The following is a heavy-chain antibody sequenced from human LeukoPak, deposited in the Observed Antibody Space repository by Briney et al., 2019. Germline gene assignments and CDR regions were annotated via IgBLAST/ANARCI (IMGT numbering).Heavy chain of an antibody. Sequence: PGGSLRLSCAASGFTLSSYWMSWVRQAPGKGLEWVANIKQDGSEKYYVDSVKGRFTIYRDNAKNSLYLQMNSLRAEDTAVYYCARARGFVVVVAATYYFDYWVQGTLVTVSS. CDR2: IKQDGSEK. CDR3: ARARGFVVVVAATYYFDY. V-gene: IGHV3-7*01. D-gene: IGHD2-15*01. CDR1: GFTLSSYW. J-gene: IGHJ4*02.